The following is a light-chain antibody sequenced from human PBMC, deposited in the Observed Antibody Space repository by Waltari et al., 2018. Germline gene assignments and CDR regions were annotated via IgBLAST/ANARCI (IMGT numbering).Light chain of an antibody. CDR2: VAS. CDR3: QQTNNFLGIT. Sequence: DIQLTQSPSFVSASIGDRVTITCRASHHISSWLAWYQQKPGKAPKLLIYVASTLHSGVPSRFSGGRSGTEFTLTISSLQPEDFAVYYCQQTNNFLGITFGQGTRLEIK. V-gene: IGKV1-12*01. J-gene: IGKJ5*01. CDR1: HHISSW.